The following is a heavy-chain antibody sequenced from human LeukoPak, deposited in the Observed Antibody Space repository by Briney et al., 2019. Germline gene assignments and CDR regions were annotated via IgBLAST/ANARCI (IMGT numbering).Heavy chain of an antibody. Sequence: SVKVSCKASGGTFSSYAISWVRQAPGQGLEWMGGITPIFGTANYAQKFQGRVTITADESTSTAYMELSSLRSEDTAVYYCAREGDRYVFWRGYNNWFDPGGQGTLVTVPS. V-gene: IGHV1-69*01. J-gene: IGHJ5*02. D-gene: IGHD3-3*01. CDR2: ITPIFGTA. CDR1: GGTFSSYA. CDR3: AREGDRYVFWRGYNNWFDP.